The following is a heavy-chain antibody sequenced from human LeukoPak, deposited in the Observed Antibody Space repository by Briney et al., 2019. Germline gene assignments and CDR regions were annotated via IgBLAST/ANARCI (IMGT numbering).Heavy chain of an antibody. CDR1: GGTFSSYA. J-gene: IGHJ3*02. CDR3: ARGYSSRGAFDI. CDR2: MNPNSGNT. D-gene: IGHD6-13*01. Sequence: ASVKVSCKASGGTFSSYAISWVRQATGQGLEWMGWMNPNSGNTGYAQKFQGRVTITRNTSISTAYMELSSLRSEDTAVYYCARGYSSRGAFDIWGQGTMVTVSS. V-gene: IGHV1-8*03.